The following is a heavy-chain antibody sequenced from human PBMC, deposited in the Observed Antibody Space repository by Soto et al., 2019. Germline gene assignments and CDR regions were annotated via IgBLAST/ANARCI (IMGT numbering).Heavy chain of an antibody. CDR2: IYYSGRT. CDR1: GGSISSGDYY. J-gene: IGHJ5*02. CDR3: DKERPDSSRLDP. Sequence: QVXLQXXXPXLVXXXQTLSLTCTVSGGSISSGDYYWSWIRQPPGKGLEWIGYIYYSGRTYYNQSHKSRVTIQLDTSKNQFYLKLSSVTAADTAVYYCDKERPDSSRLDPWGQGTLLTVSS. V-gene: IGHV4-30-4*01. D-gene: IGHD6-13*01.